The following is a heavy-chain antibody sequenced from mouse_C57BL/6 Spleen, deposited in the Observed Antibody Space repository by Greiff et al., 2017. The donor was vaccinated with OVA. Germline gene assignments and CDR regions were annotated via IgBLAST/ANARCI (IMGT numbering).Heavy chain of an antibody. CDR2: ISSGGSYY. J-gene: IGHJ3*01. D-gene: IGHD1-1*01. Sequence: EVKLMESGGDLVKPGGSLKLSCAASGFTFSSYGMSWVRQTPDKRLEWVATISSGGSYYNYPDSVKGRFTISRDNAKNTLYLQMSSLKSEDTAMYYCARLDGSSWFAYWGQGTLVTVSA. V-gene: IGHV5-6*01. CDR1: GFTFSSYG. CDR3: ARLDGSSWFAY.